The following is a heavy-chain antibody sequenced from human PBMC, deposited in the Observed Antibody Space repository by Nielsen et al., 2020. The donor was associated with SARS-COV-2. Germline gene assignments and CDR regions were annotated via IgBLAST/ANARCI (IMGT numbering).Heavy chain of an antibody. CDR1: GYTFTSYD. CDR3: ASGYSGWAYDAFDF. J-gene: IGHJ3*01. D-gene: IGHD6-19*01. CDR2: MNPNRGNT. Sequence: ASVKVSCKASGYTFTSYDINWVRQATGQGLEWMGWMNPNRGNTGYAQKFQGRVTMTRNTSISTAYMELSSLRSEDTAVYYCASGYSGWAYDAFDFWGQGTMVTVSS. V-gene: IGHV1-8*01.